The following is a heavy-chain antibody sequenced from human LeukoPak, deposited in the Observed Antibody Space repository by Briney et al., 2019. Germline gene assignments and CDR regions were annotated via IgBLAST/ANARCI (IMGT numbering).Heavy chain of an antibody. CDR3: ARVLYYYGSGSHFDY. J-gene: IGHJ4*02. D-gene: IGHD3-10*01. Sequence: KPGGSLRLSCAASGFTFSSFRMNWVRQAPGKGLEWVSSISGSSSDIYYADSVKGRFTISRDNAKNSLYLHMNSLRAEDTAVYYCARVLYYYGSGSHFDYWGQGTLVTVSS. V-gene: IGHV3-21*01. CDR1: GFTFSSFR. CDR2: ISGSSSDI.